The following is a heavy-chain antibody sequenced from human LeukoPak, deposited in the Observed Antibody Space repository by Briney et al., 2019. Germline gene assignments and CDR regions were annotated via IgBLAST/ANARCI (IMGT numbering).Heavy chain of an antibody. D-gene: IGHD2-15*01. CDR2: INPSGGST. Sequence: ASVKVSCKASGYTFTNSYIHWVRQAPGQGLEWMGIINPSGGSTNYAQKFQGRVTMTRDTSTSTVYMELYSLRSEDTAVYYCASPEVGYWGQGTRVTVSS. CDR3: ASPEVGY. J-gene: IGHJ4*02. CDR1: GYTFTNSY. V-gene: IGHV1-46*03.